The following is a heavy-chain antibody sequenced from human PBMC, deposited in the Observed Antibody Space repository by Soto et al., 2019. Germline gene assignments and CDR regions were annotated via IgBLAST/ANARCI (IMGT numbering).Heavy chain of an antibody. CDR2: IDPSDSYT. D-gene: IGHD6-13*01. J-gene: IGHJ5*02. Sequence: PGESLKISCNGSGYSFTSYWITWVRQMPGKGLEWMGRIDPSDSYTNYSPSFQGHVTISADKSISSSYLQWSSLKASDTAMYYCARSRYSSRWDWFDPWGQGTPVTVSS. CDR3: ARSRYSSRWDWFDP. CDR1: GYSFTSYW. V-gene: IGHV5-10-1*01.